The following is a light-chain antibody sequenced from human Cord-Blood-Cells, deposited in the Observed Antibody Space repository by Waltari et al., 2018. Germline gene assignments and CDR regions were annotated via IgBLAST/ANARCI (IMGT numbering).Light chain of an antibody. Sequence: QSALTQPASVSGSPGQSITISCTGTSSDVGGYNYVSWYQQHPGKAPTLMIYDVSNRPSGVYNLFSGSKSGNTASLTISGLQAEDEADYYCSSYTSSSTVVFGGGTKLTVL. CDR1: SSDVGGYNY. J-gene: IGLJ2*01. CDR3: SSYTSSSTVV. V-gene: IGLV2-14*01. CDR2: DVS.